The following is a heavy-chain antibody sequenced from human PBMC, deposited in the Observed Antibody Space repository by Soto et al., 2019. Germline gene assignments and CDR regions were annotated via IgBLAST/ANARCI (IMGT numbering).Heavy chain of an antibody. CDR1: GFSFNTYA. V-gene: IGHV3-23*01. CDR3: AKGPPEELQYFQY. CDR2: ISSRGGST. D-gene: IGHD1-26*01. Sequence: GGSLRLSCAASGFSFNTYAMSWVRQAPGKGLEWVSAISSRGGSTYYAYSVKGRFTIYTENSKNTMYLQMNGLSDVDTAVYYSAKGPPEELQYFQYWGQGTLVTVSS. J-gene: IGHJ1*01.